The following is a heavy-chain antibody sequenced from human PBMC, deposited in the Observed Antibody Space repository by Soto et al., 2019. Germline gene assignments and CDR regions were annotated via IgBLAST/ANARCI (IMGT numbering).Heavy chain of an antibody. CDR3: ARGIQHRYGMDV. CDR2: INSDGSST. J-gene: IGHJ6*02. Sequence: EVQLVESGGGLVQPGGSLRLSCAAAGFTFSNYWMHWVRQAPGKGLVWVSRINSDGSSTFYAYSGRGRFTISRDNAKNTVFLQMNSLRGEDTAVYYCARGIQHRYGMDVWGQGPTVTVSS. V-gene: IGHV3-74*01. CDR1: GFTFSNYW. D-gene: IGHD5-18*01.